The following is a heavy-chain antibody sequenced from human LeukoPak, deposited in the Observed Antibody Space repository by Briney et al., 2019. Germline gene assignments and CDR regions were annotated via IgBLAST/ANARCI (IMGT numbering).Heavy chain of an antibody. CDR3: ARDPRPGVAAAGGGAFDY. CDR2: ITTGGPNT. D-gene: IGHD6-13*01. CDR1: GFTFSSYT. Sequence: PGGSLRLSCTASGFTFSSYTMSWVRQAPGKGLKWVSTITTGGPNTYYAGSVKGRFTVSRDDSKNTLYLQMNSLRAEDTAVYYCARDPRPGVAAAGGGAFDYWGQGTLVTVSS. J-gene: IGHJ4*02. V-gene: IGHV3-23*01.